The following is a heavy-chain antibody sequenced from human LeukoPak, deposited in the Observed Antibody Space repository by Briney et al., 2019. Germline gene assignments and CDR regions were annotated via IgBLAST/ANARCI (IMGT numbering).Heavy chain of an antibody. CDR1: GDSVSSNSAA. CDR3: ASRPSEYSSGWFDY. D-gene: IGHD6-19*01. Sequence: SQTLSLTCAISGDSVSSNSAAWNWLRQSPSRGLEWLGRTYYRSKWYSDYAVSVRGRISLNPDTSKNQFSLKLSSVTAADTAVYYCASRPSEYSSGWFDYWGQGTLVTVSS. V-gene: IGHV6-1*01. J-gene: IGHJ4*02. CDR2: TYYRSKWYS.